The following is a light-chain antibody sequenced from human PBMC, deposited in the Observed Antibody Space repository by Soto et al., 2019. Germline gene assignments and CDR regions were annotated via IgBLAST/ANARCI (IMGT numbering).Light chain of an antibody. J-gene: IGKJ4*01. CDR2: GAS. Sequence: EVVMTQSPATLSVSLGDRATLSCRASQSVSSNLAWYQQKPGQGPRLLIYGASTRATGIPARFSGSGSGTEFTLTISSLQSEDFEVYSCQKYNNWNLTLGGGTKV. CDR1: QSVSSN. V-gene: IGKV3-15*01. CDR3: QKYNNWNLT.